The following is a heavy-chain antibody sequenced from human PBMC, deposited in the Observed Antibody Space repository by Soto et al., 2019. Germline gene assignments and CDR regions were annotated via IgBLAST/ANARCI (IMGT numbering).Heavy chain of an antibody. CDR1: GFTFRSYW. CDR3: ARLVVVAATDWFDP. Sequence: GGSLRLSCAASGFTFRSYWMHWVRQAPGKGLEWVSSISSSSSYIYYADSVKGRFTISRDNAKNSLYLQMNSLRAEDTAVYYCARLVVVAATDWFDPWGQGTLVTVSS. J-gene: IGHJ5*02. CDR2: ISSSSSYI. V-gene: IGHV3-21*01. D-gene: IGHD2-15*01.